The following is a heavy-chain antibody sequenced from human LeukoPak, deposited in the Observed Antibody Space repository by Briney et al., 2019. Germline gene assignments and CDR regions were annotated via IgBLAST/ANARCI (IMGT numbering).Heavy chain of an antibody. CDR2: INHSGST. CDR1: GGSFSGYY. J-gene: IGHJ4*02. CDR3: ARVGTAMAFDY. Sequence: SETLSLTCAVYGGSFSGYYWSWIRQPPGKGLEWIGEINHSGSTNYNPSLKSRVTISVDTSKNQFSLKPSSVTAADTAVYYCARVGTAMAFDYWGQGTLVTVSS. V-gene: IGHV4-34*01. D-gene: IGHD5-18*01.